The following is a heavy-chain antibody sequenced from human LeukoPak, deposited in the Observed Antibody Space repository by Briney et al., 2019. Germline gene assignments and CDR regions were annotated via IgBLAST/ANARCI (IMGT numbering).Heavy chain of an antibody. D-gene: IGHD2-15*01. J-gene: IGHJ4*02. CDR2: INSDGSST. Sequence: GGSLRLSCAASGFTFSSYWMHWVRQAPGKGLVWVSRINSDGSSTNYADSVKGRFTISRDNAKNTLYLQMNSLGAEDTAVYYCATSTYCSGGSCYSRTFQYWGQGTLVTVSS. CDR1: GFTFSSYW. V-gene: IGHV3-74*01. CDR3: ATSTYCSGGSCYSRTFQY.